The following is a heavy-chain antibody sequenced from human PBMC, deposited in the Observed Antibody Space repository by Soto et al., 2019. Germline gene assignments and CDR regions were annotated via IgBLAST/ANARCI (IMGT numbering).Heavy chain of an antibody. CDR2: IKPISDIT. CDR3: ARDPPTINKLIGVWFDP. V-gene: IGHV1-69*13. D-gene: IGHD4-4*01. Sequence: GASVKVSCKVSGYTFGRFTINWVRQAPGQGLEWMGGIKPISDITNYARRFQGRVTFTADASTSTVYLELSSLRSEDTAMYYCARDPPTINKLIGVWFDPWGKGTLVTVSS. CDR1: GYTFGRFT. J-gene: IGHJ5*02.